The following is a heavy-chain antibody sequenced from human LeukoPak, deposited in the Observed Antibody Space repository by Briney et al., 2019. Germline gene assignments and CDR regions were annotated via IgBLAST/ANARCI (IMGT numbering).Heavy chain of an antibody. D-gene: IGHD6-13*01. V-gene: IGHV3-53*05. J-gene: IGHJ4*02. CDR2: IYSGGST. CDR3: AKWDSGYSSSWPILNY. CDR1: GLTVSSNC. Sequence: GGSLRLSCAASGLTVSSNCMSWVRQAPGKGLEWVSFIYSGGSTYYTDSVKGRFTISRDNSKNTLYLQMNSLRAEDTAVYYCAKWDSGYSSSWPILNYWGQGTLVTVSS.